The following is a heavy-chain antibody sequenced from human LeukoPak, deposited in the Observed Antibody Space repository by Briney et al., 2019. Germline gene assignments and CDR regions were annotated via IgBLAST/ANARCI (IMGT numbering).Heavy chain of an antibody. CDR1: GGSISSYY. J-gene: IGHJ3*02. D-gene: IGHD3-9*01. CDR3: ARSILKLRYFDWRAPDNDAFDI. Sequence: SETLSLTCTVSGGSISSYYWSWIRQPPGKGLEWIGYIYYSGSTNYNPSLKSRVTISVDTSKNQFSLKLSSVTAADTAVYYCARSILKLRYFDWRAPDNDAFDIWGQGTMVTVSS. V-gene: IGHV4-59*01. CDR2: IYYSGST.